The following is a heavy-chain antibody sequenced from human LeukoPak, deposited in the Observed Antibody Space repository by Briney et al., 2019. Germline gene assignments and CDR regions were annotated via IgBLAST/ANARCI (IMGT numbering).Heavy chain of an antibody. Sequence: SETLSLTCTVSGGSISSHHWSWIRQPPGKGLEWIGYIYYSGSTNYNPSLMSRVTISVDTSKNQFSLKLSSVTAADTAVYYCARDQGGMFDFWGQGTLVTVSS. CDR1: GGSISSHH. J-gene: IGHJ4*02. D-gene: IGHD3-10*02. V-gene: IGHV4-59*11. CDR3: ARDQGGMFDF. CDR2: IYYSGST.